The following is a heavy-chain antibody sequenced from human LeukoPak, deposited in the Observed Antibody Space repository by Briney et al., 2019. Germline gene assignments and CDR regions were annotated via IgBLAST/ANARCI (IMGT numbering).Heavy chain of an antibody. J-gene: IGHJ4*02. CDR1: GCSFTSFY. D-gene: IGHD5-24*01. Sequence: GASVKVSCRASGCSFTSFYIHWVRQAPGQGLEWMGWINPKNGGTDYAQKFQGRVTMTRDTSITTAYMELDRLKPDDTAVFYCARGGDAYTYPDFGHWGQGTLVTVSS. V-gene: IGHV1-2*02. CDR2: INPKNGGT. CDR3: ARGGDAYTYPDFGH.